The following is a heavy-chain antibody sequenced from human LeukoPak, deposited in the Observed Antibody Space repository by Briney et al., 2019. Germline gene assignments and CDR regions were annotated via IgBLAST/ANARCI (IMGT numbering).Heavy chain of an antibody. CDR2: INAGNGKT. Sequence: ASVKVSCKASGDSFVNYAIHWVRQAPGQRGEWRGWINAGNGKTKYSQNFQARVTITRDRSASTAYMELSSLRSEDTSVYYCARGRWTATETTYYLDYWGQGTLVTVSS. V-gene: IGHV1-3*01. J-gene: IGHJ4*02. CDR1: GDSFVNYA. D-gene: IGHD4-17*01. CDR3: ARGRWTATETTYYLDY.